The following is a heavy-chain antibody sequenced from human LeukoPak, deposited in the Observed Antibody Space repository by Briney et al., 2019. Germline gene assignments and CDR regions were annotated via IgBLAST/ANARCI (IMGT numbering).Heavy chain of an antibody. V-gene: IGHV3-33*01. D-gene: IGHD4-11*01. Sequence: QPGRSLRLSCAASGFDFSNYGMHWVRQAPGKGLEWVALRWYDGRNKQYADSVKGRFTISRDNSKNTLYLQMSSLRVEDTALYYCARVVTTVNHDAFDIWGQGTMVTVSS. J-gene: IGHJ3*02. CDR3: ARVVTTVNHDAFDI. CDR1: GFDFSNYG. CDR2: RWYDGRNK.